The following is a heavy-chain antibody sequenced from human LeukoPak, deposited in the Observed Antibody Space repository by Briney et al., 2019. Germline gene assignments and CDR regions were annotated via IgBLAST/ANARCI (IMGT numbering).Heavy chain of an antibody. CDR3: ATYGDYGGFDY. V-gene: IGHV3-7*03. CDR1: GFTFSSYW. D-gene: IGHD4-17*01. J-gene: IGHJ4*02. Sequence: GGSLRLSCAASGFTFSSYWMSWVRQAPGKGLEWVANIKQDGSEKYYVDSVKGRFTISRDNAKNSLYLQMNSLRAEDTAVYYRATYGDYGGFDYWGQGTLVTVSS. CDR2: IKQDGSEK.